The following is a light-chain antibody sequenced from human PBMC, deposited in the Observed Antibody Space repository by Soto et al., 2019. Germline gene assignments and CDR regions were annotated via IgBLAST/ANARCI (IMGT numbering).Light chain of an antibody. CDR3: SSYTTGSTLV. CDR2: DVS. J-gene: IGLJ2*01. CDR1: SSDVGAYNY. V-gene: IGLV2-14*01. Sequence: QSALTQPASVSGSPGQSITISCTGTSSDVGAYNYISWYQQHPGKAPKLMIYDVSDRPSGVSNRFSGSKSGNTASLTISGLQAEDEADYYCSSYTTGSTLVFGGGTQLTVL.